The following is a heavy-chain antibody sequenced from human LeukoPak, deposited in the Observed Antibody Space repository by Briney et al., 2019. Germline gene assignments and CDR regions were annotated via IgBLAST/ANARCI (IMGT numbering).Heavy chain of an antibody. CDR3: AKDQGRGGVHYYYGMDV. CDR2: ISWNSGSI. J-gene: IGHJ6*02. CDR1: GFTFDDYA. V-gene: IGHV3-9*01. Sequence: GRSLRLSCAASGFTFDDYAMHWVRQAPGKGLEWVSGISWNSGSIGYADSVKGRFTISRDNAKNSLYLQMNSLRAEDTALYYCAKDQGRGGVHYYYGMDVWGQGTTVTVSS. D-gene: IGHD3-10*01.